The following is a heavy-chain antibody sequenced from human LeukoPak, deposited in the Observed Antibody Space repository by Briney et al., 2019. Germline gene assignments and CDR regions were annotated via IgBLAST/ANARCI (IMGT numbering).Heavy chain of an antibody. V-gene: IGHV4-31*03. Sequence: SETLSLTCTVSGASISSGGHYWSWTRQHPGKGLEWIGCIYDSRFTYYNPSLESRVTISIDSSENLLSLKLSSVTAADTAVYYCAGGLDSSKMGDWGQGTLVTVSS. CDR2: IYDSRFT. D-gene: IGHD6-13*01. CDR3: AGGLDSSKMGD. J-gene: IGHJ4*02. CDR1: GASISSGGHY.